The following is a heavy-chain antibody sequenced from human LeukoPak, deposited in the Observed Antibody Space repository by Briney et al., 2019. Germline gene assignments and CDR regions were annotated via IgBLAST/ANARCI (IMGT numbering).Heavy chain of an antibody. CDR3: AGGDGYIPFDY. CDR1: GFTFSSYW. CDR2: INSDGSST. Sequence: GGSLRLSCAASGFTFSSYWMDWVRQAPGKGLVWVSLINSDGSSTTYADSVKGRFTISRDNAKNTLFLQMNSLRAEDTAMYYCAGGDGYIPFDYWGQGTLVTVSS. D-gene: IGHD5-24*01. J-gene: IGHJ4*02. V-gene: IGHV3-74*03.